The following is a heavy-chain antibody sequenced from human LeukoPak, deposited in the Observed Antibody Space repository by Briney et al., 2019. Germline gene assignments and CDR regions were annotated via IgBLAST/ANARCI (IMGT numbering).Heavy chain of an antibody. D-gene: IGHD3-22*01. J-gene: IGHJ6*02. Sequence: GASVTVSFKASGYTFTTYGITWVRQAPGQGREGMGWVSAYSGDTDYAQSLQGRVTMTTDTATSTAYMELTPLRSDDTAVYYCARVWYDSGNHLYFYYGFDVWGQGTTVTVSS. V-gene: IGHV1-18*01. CDR3: ARVWYDSGNHLYFYYGFDV. CDR2: VSAYSGDT. CDR1: GYTFTTYG.